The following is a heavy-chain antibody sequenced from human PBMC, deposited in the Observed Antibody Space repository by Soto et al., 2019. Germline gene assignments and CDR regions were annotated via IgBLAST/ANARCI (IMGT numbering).Heavy chain of an antibody. Sequence: SETLSLTCAVSGYSISSGYYWGWIRQPPGKGLEWIGSIYHSGSTYYNPSLKSRVTISVDTSKNQFSLKLSSVTAADTAVYYCARAVGSCSSTSCYTGWFDPWGQGTLVTVS. CDR1: GYSISSGYY. CDR3: ARAVGSCSSTSCYTGWFDP. J-gene: IGHJ5*02. CDR2: IYHSGST. V-gene: IGHV4-38-2*01. D-gene: IGHD2-2*02.